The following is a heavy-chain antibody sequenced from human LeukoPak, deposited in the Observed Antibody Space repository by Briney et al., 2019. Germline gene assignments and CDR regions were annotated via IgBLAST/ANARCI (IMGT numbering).Heavy chain of an antibody. Sequence: GGSLRLSCAASGXTFSSCWMHWVRQAPGKGLVWVSRIRGDGSGTTYADSVKGRFTISRDNAKNTVYLQMNSLRAEDTAVYYCTRDRLYAFEIWGQGTMVTVSS. V-gene: IGHV3-74*01. CDR1: GXTFSSCW. CDR2: IRGDGSGT. J-gene: IGHJ3*02. CDR3: TRDRLYAFEI.